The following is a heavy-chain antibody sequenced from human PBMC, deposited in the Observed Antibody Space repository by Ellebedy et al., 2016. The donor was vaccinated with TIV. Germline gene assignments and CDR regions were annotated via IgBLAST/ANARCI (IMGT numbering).Heavy chain of an antibody. CDR1: GFTFSNHA. Sequence: GESLKISXAASGFTFSNHAMHWVRQAPGKGLEWVALISYDGSKKFYGDSVKRRFTISRDNSRNTLYLQMNSLRPDDTAVYYCAKVMAEAGPAQPLHSRGWVYNYYGMDVWGQGTTVTVSS. CDR2: ISYDGSKK. J-gene: IGHJ6*02. CDR3: AKVMAEAGPAQPLHSRGWVYNYYGMDV. D-gene: IGHD6-19*01. V-gene: IGHV3-30*18.